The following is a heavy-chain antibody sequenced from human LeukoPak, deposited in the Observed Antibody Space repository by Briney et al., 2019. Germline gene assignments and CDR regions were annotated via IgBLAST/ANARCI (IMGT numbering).Heavy chain of an antibody. CDR2: IYYSGST. CDR1: GASISSGDYS. Sequence: PSETLSLTCTVSGASISSGDYSWAWIRQPPGKGLEWIGSIYYSGSTYYNPSLKSRVTISVDTSKNQFSLKLSSVTAADTAVYYCARVFGSYCSSTSCYDPEDYWGQGTLVTVSS. D-gene: IGHD2-2*01. J-gene: IGHJ4*02. V-gene: IGHV4-39*07. CDR3: ARVFGSYCSSTSCYDPEDY.